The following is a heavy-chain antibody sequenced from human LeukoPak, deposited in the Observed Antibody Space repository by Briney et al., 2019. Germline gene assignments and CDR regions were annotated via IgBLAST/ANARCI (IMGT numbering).Heavy chain of an antibody. CDR1: GFTFSSYW. Sequence: GGSLRLSCVASGFTFSSYWMHWVRQDPRKGLVWVSRISGDGRNINYADSVRGRFTISRDNAKNTLYLQMNTLRVEDTAVYYCTRDLMDYDVSTGLHHYYMDVWGQGTAVTVSS. J-gene: IGHJ6*02. CDR3: TRDLMDYDVSTGLHHYYMDV. CDR2: ISGDGRNI. V-gene: IGHV3-74*01. D-gene: IGHD3-9*01.